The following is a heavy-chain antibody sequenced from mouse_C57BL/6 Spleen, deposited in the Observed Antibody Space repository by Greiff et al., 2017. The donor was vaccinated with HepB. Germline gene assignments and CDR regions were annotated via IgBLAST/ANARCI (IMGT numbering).Heavy chain of an antibody. J-gene: IGHJ2*01. CDR3: AREPSNWDGVDY. V-gene: IGHV5-9*01. Sequence: EVHLVESGGGLVKPGGSLKLSCAASGFTFSSYTMSWVRQTPEKRLEWVATISGGGGNTYYPDSVKGRFTISRDNAKNTLYLQRSSLRSEDTALYYCAREPSNWDGVDYWGQGTTLTVSS. D-gene: IGHD4-1*01. CDR1: GFTFSSYT. CDR2: ISGGGGNT.